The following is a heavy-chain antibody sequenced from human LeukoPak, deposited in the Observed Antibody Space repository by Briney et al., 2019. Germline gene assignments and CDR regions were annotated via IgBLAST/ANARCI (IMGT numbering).Heavy chain of an antibody. J-gene: IGHJ4*02. CDR2: INPNSGGT. D-gene: IGHD1-1*01. CDR1: GYTFTGYN. Sequence: ASVKVSCTASGYTFTGYNMHWGRQAPGQGIQWMGRINPNSGGTNYAQTFQGRVTMTRDTSISTAYMELSRLRSDDTAVYYCARAPFSTGDYWGQGTLVTVSS. CDR3: ARAPFSTGDY. V-gene: IGHV1-2*06.